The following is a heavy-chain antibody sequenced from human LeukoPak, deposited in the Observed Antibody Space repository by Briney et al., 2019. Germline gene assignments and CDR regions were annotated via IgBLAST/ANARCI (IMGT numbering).Heavy chain of an antibody. CDR3: AREEDYYGSGWAGAFDI. CDR2: INHSGST. D-gene: IGHD3-10*01. Sequence: PSETLSLTYAVYGGSFSGYYWSWIRQPPGKGLEWIGEINHSGSTNYNPSLKSRVTISVDTSKNQFSLKLSSVTASDTAVYYCAREEDYYGSGWAGAFDIWGQGTMVTVSS. J-gene: IGHJ3*02. V-gene: IGHV4-34*01. CDR1: GGSFSGYY.